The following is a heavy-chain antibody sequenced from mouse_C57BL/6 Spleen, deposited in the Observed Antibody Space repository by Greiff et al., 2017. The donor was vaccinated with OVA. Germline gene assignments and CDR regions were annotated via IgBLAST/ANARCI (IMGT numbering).Heavy chain of an antibody. J-gene: IGHJ3*01. Sequence: QVQLQQPGAELVKPGASVKLSCKASGYTFTSYWMHWVKQRPGQGLEWIGMIHPNSGSTNYNEKFKSKATLTVDKSSSTAYMQLSSLTSEDTAVYYCARRGTAQATGPAWFAYWGQGTLVTVSA. CDR1: GYTFTSYW. CDR3: ARRGTAQATGPAWFAY. CDR2: IHPNSGST. V-gene: IGHV1-64*01. D-gene: IGHD3-2*02.